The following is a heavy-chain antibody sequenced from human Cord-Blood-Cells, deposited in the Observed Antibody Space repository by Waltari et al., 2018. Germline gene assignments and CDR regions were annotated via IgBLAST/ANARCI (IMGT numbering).Heavy chain of an antibody. Sequence: QVQLVESGGGVVQPGRSLRLSCAASGLPFSSYGMHWVRQAPGKGLGWVAVISYDGSNKYYADSVKGRFTISRDNSKNTLYLQMNSLRAEDTAVYYCAKGGLRFLEWLLYYFDYWCQGTLVTVSS. CDR1: GLPFSSYG. D-gene: IGHD3-3*01. CDR2: ISYDGSNK. V-gene: IGHV3-30*18. J-gene: IGHJ4*02. CDR3: AKGGLRFLEWLLYYFDY.